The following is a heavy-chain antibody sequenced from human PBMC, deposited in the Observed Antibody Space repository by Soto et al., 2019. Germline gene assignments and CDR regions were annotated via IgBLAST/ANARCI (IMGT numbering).Heavy chain of an antibody. D-gene: IGHD3-10*01. V-gene: IGHV3-74*01. CDR3: ARWFTYGNFDYFDY. Sequence: PGGSLRLSCAAAGCPFSSDWMHWFRQAPGKGLVWVSRIDSGGRTTTYADSVKGRFTISRDNAKNTLYLQMNGLRAEDTALYYCARWFTYGNFDYFDYWGQGTQVTVSS. CDR2: IDSGGRTT. CDR1: GCPFSSDW. J-gene: IGHJ4*02.